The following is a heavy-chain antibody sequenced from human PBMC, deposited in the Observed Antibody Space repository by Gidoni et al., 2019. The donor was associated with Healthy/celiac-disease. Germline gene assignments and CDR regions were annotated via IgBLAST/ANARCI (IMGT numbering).Heavy chain of an antibody. Sequence: QLQEQGPGLVKPSEPLSLTCTVSGGSISSYYWSWIRQPPGRGQEWIGYIYYSGTTNYNPSLKSRVTISVDTSKNQCSLKRSSVTAADTAVYYCARRLVVGSVLPNYWDFDLWGRGTLVTVSS. D-gene: IGHD2-8*01. J-gene: IGHJ2*01. CDR2: IYYSGTT. V-gene: IGHV4-59*08. CDR1: GGSISSYY. CDR3: ARRLVVGSVLPNYWDFDL.